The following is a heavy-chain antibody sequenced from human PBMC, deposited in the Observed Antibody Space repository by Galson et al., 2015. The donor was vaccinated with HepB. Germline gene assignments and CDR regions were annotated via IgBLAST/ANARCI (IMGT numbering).Heavy chain of an antibody. CDR1: GGSISSGGYY. D-gene: IGHD3-9*01. CDR2: IYDSEST. V-gene: IGHV4-31*03. CDR3: ARAPQGYYDVSTGYSTGFEH. J-gene: IGHJ4*02. Sequence: TLSLTCTVSGGSISSGGYYWSWIRQHPGKGLEYIGYIYDSESTYSKSSLKSRVTMSLDTSKNQFSLKLSSVTAADTAVYYCARAPQGYYDVSTGYSTGFEHWGPGALVTVSS.